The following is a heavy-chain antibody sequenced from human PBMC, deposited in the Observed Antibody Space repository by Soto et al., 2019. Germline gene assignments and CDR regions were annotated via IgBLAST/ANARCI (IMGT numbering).Heavy chain of an antibody. CDR1: GLSVSSSD. J-gene: IGHJ6*02. V-gene: IGHV3-53*01. D-gene: IGHD6-6*01. Sequence: GSLRLSCAASGLSVSSSDMSWVRQASGKGLEWVSVIYSGGSTHDADSVKGRFTISRDNSKNTVHLQMNSLRVDDTAVYFCSTSSRNEYHFAMDAWGQGTTVTVSS. CDR2: IYSGGST. CDR3: STSSRNEYHFAMDA.